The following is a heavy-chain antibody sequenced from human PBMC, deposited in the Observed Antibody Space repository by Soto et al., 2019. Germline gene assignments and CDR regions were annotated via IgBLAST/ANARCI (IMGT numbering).Heavy chain of an antibody. CDR2: IYTSGST. Sequence: SDTRSLTCTFSGGYISSYYWSWIRQPAGKGLEWIGRIYTSGSTNYNPSLKSRVTMSVDTSKNQFSLKLSSVTAADTAVYYCAGSYGDYQMYYGMDVWGQGTTVNVS. D-gene: IGHD4-17*01. CDR3: AGSYGDYQMYYGMDV. V-gene: IGHV4-4*07. CDR1: GGYISSYY. J-gene: IGHJ6*02.